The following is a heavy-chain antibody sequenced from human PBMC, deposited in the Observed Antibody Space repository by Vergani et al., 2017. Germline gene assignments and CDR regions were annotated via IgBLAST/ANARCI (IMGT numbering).Heavy chain of an antibody. J-gene: IGHJ4*02. CDR2: ISSSGSTI. Sequence: EVQLVESGGGLVQPGGSLRLSCAASGFTFSSYEMNWVRQAPGKGLEWVSYISSSGSTISYADSVKGRFNISRDNAKNSLCLQMKSLRAENTAVYYCAGGQEHGIQLWRKLDYWGQGTLVTVSS. V-gene: IGHV3-48*03. D-gene: IGHD5-18*01. CDR1: GFTFSSYE. CDR3: AGGQEHGIQLWRKLDY.